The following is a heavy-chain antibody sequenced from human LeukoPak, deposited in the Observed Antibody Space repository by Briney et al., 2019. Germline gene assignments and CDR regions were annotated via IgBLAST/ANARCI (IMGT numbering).Heavy chain of an antibody. Sequence: GGSLRLSCAASGLTFSNHAMHWVRQAPGKGLEWVSFLWYDGSNKNYVDSVKGRSTISRDNSKNTLYLQMNSLRAEDTAVYYCARDGQQSSPYAMDVWGKGTTVTVSS. J-gene: IGHJ6*04. CDR2: LWYDGSNK. CDR1: GLTFSNHA. V-gene: IGHV3-33*01. CDR3: ARDGQQSSPYAMDV. D-gene: IGHD6-13*01.